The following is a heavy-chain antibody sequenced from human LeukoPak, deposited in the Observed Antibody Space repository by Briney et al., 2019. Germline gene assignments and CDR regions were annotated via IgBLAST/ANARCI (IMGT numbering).Heavy chain of an antibody. CDR3: ARIAVGDYEVY. V-gene: IGHV3-49*04. D-gene: IGHD4-17*01. J-gene: IGHJ4*02. CDR1: GFTFGDYA. CDR2: IRSKAYGGTT. Sequence: PGGSLRLSCTASGFTFGDYAMSWVRQAPGKGLEWVGLIRSKAYGGTTEYAASVKGRFTISRDDSKSIAYLQMNSLKTEDTAVYYCARIAVGDYEVYWGQGTLVTVSS.